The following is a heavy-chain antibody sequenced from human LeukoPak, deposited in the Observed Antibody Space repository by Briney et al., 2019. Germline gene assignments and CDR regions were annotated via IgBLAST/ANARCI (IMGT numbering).Heavy chain of an antibody. CDR3: ARPGRDILTGYYRPVKWDYYYGMDV. J-gene: IGHJ6*04. D-gene: IGHD3-9*01. CDR2: INHSGST. V-gene: IGHV4-34*01. CDR1: GGSFSGYY. Sequence: SETLSLTCAVYGGSFSGYYWSWIRQPPGKGLEWMGEINHSGSTNYNPSLKSRVTISVDTSKNQFSLKLSSVTAADTAVYYCARPGRDILTGYYRPVKWDYYYGMDVWGKGTTVTVSS.